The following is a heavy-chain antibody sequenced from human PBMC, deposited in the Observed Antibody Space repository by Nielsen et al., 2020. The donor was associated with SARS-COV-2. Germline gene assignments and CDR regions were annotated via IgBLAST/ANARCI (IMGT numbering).Heavy chain of an antibody. Sequence: RQAPGKGLEWIGEINHSGSTNYNPSLKSRVTISVDTSKNQFSLKLSSVTAADTAVYYCARSHFHCGGDCYPRAIYYYYYYGMDVWGQGTTVTVSS. V-gene: IGHV4-34*01. D-gene: IGHD2-21*02. CDR3: ARSHFHCGGDCYPRAIYYYYYYGMDV. J-gene: IGHJ6*02. CDR2: INHSGST.